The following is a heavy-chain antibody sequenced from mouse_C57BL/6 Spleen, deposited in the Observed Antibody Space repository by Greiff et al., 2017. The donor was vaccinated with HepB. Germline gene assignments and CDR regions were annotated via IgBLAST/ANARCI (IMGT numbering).Heavy chain of an antibody. V-gene: IGHV1-82*01. CDR1: GYAFSSSW. Sequence: VQLQQSGPELVKPGASVKISCKASGYAFSSSWMNWVKQRPGKGLEWIGRIYPGDGDTNYNGKFKGKATLTADKSSSTAYMQLSSLTSEDSAVYFCATNGEYYGSSPNWYFDVWGTGTTVTVSS. CDR2: IYPGDGDT. D-gene: IGHD1-1*01. CDR3: ATNGEYYGSSPNWYFDV. J-gene: IGHJ1*03.